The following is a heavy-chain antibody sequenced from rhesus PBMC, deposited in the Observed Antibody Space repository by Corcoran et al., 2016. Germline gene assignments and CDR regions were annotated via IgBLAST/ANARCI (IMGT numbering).Heavy chain of an antibody. J-gene: IGHJ4*01. CDR2: IPYSGRT. V-gene: IGHV4-122*02. CDR3: ARDTSSWSIDY. D-gene: IGHD6-13*01. CDR1: GGSISSGYYY. Sequence: QVQLQESGPGLVKPSETLSLTCAVSGGSISSGYYYWSWIRQPPGKGLEWIGYIPYSGRTSYNPSIKCRVTISRDTSKNQFSLKLSSVTAADTAVYYCARDTSSWSIDYWGQGVLVTGSS.